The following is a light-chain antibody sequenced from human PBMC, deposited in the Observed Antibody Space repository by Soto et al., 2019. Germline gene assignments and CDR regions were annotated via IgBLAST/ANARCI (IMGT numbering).Light chain of an antibody. CDR3: QQYYRYPWT. V-gene: IGKV1-8*01. Sequence: AIRMTQSPSSFSASTGDRVTITCRASQGISSYLAWYQQKPGKAPKLLIYAASTLQSGVPSRFSGSGSGTDFTLTISCLQFEDFATYYCQQYYRYPWTFGQGTKVDI. CDR1: QGISSY. CDR2: AAS. J-gene: IGKJ1*01.